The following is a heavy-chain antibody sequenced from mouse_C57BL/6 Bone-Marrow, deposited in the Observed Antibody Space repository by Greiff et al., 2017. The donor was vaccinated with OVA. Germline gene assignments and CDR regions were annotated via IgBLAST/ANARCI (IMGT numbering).Heavy chain of an antibody. CDR3: KNDGYWEMDY. Sequence: QVQLQQSGAELVRPGASVTLSCKASGYTFTDYEMHWVKQTPVHGLEWIGAIDPETGGTAYNQKFKGKAILTADKSSSTAYMELRSLTSEDSAVYYCKNDGYWEMDYRGQGTSVTVSS. D-gene: IGHD2-3*01. CDR2: IDPETGGT. CDR1: GYTFTDYE. J-gene: IGHJ4*01. V-gene: IGHV1-15*01.